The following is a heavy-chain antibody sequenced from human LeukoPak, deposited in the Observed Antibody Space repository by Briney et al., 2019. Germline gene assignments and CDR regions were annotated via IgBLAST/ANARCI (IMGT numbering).Heavy chain of an antibody. D-gene: IGHD6-19*01. Sequence: GGSLRLSCAASGFTFSTYWMHWVRQAPGKGLVWVSRINSDGSNTSYADSVKGRFTISRDNAKNTLYLQMNSLRTEDTALYYCAKQTYSNGWMPLGYLGYWGQGTLVTVSS. J-gene: IGHJ4*02. CDR2: INSDGSNT. CDR1: GFTFSTYW. CDR3: AKQTYSNGWMPLGYLGY. V-gene: IGHV3-74*01.